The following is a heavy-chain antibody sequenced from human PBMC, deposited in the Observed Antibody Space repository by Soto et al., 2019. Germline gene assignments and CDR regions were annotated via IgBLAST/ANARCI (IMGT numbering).Heavy chain of an antibody. J-gene: IGHJ3*01. Sequence: ASVKVSCKVSGYTLTELSMHWVRQAPGKGLEWMGGFDPEDGETIYAQKFQGRVTMTEDTSADTAYMELSSLRSEDTAVYYCATLFSPSDYYDSSGLWGQGTMVTVSS. CDR2: FDPEDGET. D-gene: IGHD3-22*01. CDR3: ATLFSPSDYYDSSGL. CDR1: GYTLTELS. V-gene: IGHV1-24*01.